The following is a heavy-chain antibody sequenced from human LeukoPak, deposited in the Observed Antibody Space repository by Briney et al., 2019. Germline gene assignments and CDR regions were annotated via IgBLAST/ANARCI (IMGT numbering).Heavy chain of an antibody. J-gene: IGHJ4*02. CDR1: RFTFSSYA. CDR2: IGASGGST. D-gene: IGHD3-9*01. Sequence: PGGSLRLSCAASRFTFSSYAMSWVRQAPGKGLEWVSAIGASGGSTYYADSVKGRFTISRDNSKNTLYLQMNSLRAEDTAVYYCAKGDTLTGSYFDYWGQGTLVTVSS. V-gene: IGHV3-23*01. CDR3: AKGDTLTGSYFDY.